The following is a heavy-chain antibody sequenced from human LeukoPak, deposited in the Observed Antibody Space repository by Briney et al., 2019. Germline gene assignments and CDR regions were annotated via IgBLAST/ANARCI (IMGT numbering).Heavy chain of an antibody. V-gene: IGHV3-30*03. CDR2: ISYDGSNK. J-gene: IGHJ6*02. CDR3: ARVHGFWSGYLELPLYYYYYGMDV. CDR1: GFTFSSYG. D-gene: IGHD3-3*01. Sequence: GRSLRLSCAASGFTFSSYGMHWVRQAPGKGLEWVAVISYDGSNKYYADSVKGRFTISRDNSKNTLYLQMNSLRSDDTAVYYCARVHGFWSGYLELPLYYYYYGMDVWGQGTTVTVSS.